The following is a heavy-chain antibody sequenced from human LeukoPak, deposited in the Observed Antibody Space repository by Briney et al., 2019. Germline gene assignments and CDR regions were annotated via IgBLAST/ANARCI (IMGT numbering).Heavy chain of an antibody. D-gene: IGHD3-10*01. V-gene: IGHV4-34*01. J-gene: IGHJ6*04. Sequence: SETLSLTCAVYGGSFSGYYWSWIRQPPGKGLDWIGEINHSGSTHYNPSLKSRVTISVDTSKNQFSLKLSSVAAAGTAVYYCARGLDYYGSGSYYSPPWYYYYGMDVWGKGTTVTVSS. CDR1: GGSFSGYY. CDR2: INHSGST. CDR3: ARGLDYYGSGSYYSPPWYYYYGMDV.